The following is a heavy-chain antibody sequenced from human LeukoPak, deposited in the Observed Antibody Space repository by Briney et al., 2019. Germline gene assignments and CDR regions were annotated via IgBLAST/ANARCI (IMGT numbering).Heavy chain of an antibody. D-gene: IGHD2-21*01. CDR1: GFTFSSYG. CDR2: ISYDGSNK. J-gene: IGHJ3*02. Sequence: GGSLRLSCAASGFTFSSYGMHWVRQAPGKGLEWVAVISYDGSNKYYADSVKGRFTISRDNSKNTLYLQMNSLRAEDTAVYYCARVRFIVVVADDAFDIWGQGTMVTVSS. CDR3: ARVRFIVVVADDAFDI. V-gene: IGHV3-30*03.